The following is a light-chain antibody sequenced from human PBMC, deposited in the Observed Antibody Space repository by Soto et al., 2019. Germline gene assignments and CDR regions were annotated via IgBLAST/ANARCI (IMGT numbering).Light chain of an antibody. CDR1: QSVSGN. J-gene: IGKJ3*01. Sequence: EIVMTQSPATVSVSPGERATLSCRASQSVSGNLAWYQQKPGQAPRLLIYAASTRATGIPARFSGSGSGTEFXLXXXSXXSXXXAVYYCQQYNNWPPITFGPGTKVDIK. CDR3: QQYNNWPPIT. V-gene: IGKV3-15*01. CDR2: AAS.